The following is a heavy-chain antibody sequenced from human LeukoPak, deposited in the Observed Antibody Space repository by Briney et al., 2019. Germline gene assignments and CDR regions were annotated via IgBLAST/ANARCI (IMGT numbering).Heavy chain of an antibody. J-gene: IGHJ5*02. CDR2: ISSSSSYI. CDR3: ARDAYYYDSRGSP. Sequence: GGSLRLSCAASGFTFSSYSMNWVRQAPGKGLEWVSSISSSSSYIYYADSMKGLVTISRNNAKNSLYLQMNSLRAEDTAVYYCARDAYYYDSRGSPWGQGTLVTVSS. V-gene: IGHV3-21*01. D-gene: IGHD3-22*01. CDR1: GFTFSSYS.